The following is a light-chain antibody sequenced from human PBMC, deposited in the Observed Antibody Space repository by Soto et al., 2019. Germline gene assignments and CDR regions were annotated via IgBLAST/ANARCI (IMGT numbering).Light chain of an antibody. V-gene: IGKV3-20*01. J-gene: IGKJ1*01. Sequence: EIVLTQSPGTLSLSPGERATLSCRASQSVSSSSLAWYQQKPGQAPRLLISGASSRAADIPDRFSGSGSGTDFTLTISSLQPEDFATYYCQQSYSTPWTFGQGTKVDIK. CDR2: GAS. CDR1: QSVSSSS. CDR3: QQSYSTPWT.